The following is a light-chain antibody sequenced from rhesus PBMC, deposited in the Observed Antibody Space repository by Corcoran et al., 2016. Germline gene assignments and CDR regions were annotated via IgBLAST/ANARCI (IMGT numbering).Light chain of an antibody. CDR2: KAS. V-gene: IGKV1-22*01. CDR1: QGFSSW. CDR3: LQYNKTPWP. J-gene: IGKJ1*01. Sequence: DILMTQSPSSLSASVGDTVTITCRARQGFSSWLAWYQQKPGKAPKLLIDKASRLQSGVPSRFSGSGSGTDFTLTISGLQSEDFATSFCLQYNKTPWPFVQGTKVEIK.